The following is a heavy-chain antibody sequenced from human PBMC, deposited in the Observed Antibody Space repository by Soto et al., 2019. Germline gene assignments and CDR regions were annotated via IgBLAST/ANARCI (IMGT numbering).Heavy chain of an antibody. CDR1: GGSIGSYY. CDR3: ARDLRTGTVRTGYYYYYGMDV. CDR2: IYYSGST. J-gene: IGHJ6*02. V-gene: IGHV4-59*01. D-gene: IGHD4-17*01. Sequence: PSETLSLTCTVSGGSIGSYYWSWIRQPPGKGVEGIGYIYYSGSTTYNPSLKSRVTISVDTSKNQLSLKLSSVTAADTAVYYCARDLRTGTVRTGYYYYYGMDVWGQGTTVTVSS.